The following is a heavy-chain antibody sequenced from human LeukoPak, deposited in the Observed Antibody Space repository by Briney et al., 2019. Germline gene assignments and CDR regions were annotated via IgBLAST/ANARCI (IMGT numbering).Heavy chain of an antibody. CDR3: AREVHGDIDY. CDR2: IYTSGST. CDR1: GGSISSGDYY. J-gene: IGHJ4*02. D-gene: IGHD4-17*01. Sequence: SQTLSLTCTVSGGSISSGDYYWSWIRQPAGKGLEWIGRIYTSGSTNYNPSLKSRVTISVDTSKNQFSLKLSSVTAADTAVYYCAREVHGDIDYWGQGTLVTVSS. V-gene: IGHV4-61*02.